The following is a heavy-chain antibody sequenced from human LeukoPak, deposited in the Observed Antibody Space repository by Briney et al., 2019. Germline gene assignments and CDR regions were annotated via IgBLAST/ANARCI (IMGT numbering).Heavy chain of an antibody. D-gene: IGHD3-9*01. J-gene: IGHJ4*02. V-gene: IGHV3-23*01. Sequence: GRSLRLSCAASVFAFSRYAMSGGCQTPGKGLEWVSATSGSVGSTSYADPSRVRFTISRDNSKNTLFLRMSSLRAEDTAVYFCAKVGGYDILTGFSATLHFDYWGQGTLVTVSS. CDR3: AKVGGYDILTGFSATLHFDY. CDR2: TSGSVGST. CDR1: VFAFSRYA.